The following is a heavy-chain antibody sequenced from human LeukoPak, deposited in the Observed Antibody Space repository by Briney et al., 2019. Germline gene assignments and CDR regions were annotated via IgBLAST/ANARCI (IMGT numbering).Heavy chain of an antibody. V-gene: IGHV3-11*01. CDR2: ISGNDPTI. D-gene: IGHD5-18*01. J-gene: IGHJ4*02. Sequence: GGSLRLSCTVSGFTVSSNSMSWIRQAPGKGLEWVSYISGNDPTIYYADSVKGRFTISRDNAKNSLYLQMNSLRAEDTALYYCARVSSSGYGVSSGLFYWGQGTLVTVSS. CDR3: ARVSSSGYGVSSGLFY. CDR1: GFTVSSNS.